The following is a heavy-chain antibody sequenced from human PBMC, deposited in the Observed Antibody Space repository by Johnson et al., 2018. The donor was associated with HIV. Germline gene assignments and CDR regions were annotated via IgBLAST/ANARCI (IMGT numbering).Heavy chain of an antibody. Sequence: QVQLVESGGGVVPPGRSLRLTCAASGFTFTSYTMHWVRQAPGKGPEWVAMISHDGTNENYADSVKGRFTISRDNSKNTVYLQMMSLRTEDTAVYFCAKVPSAVWFGEVIWGQGTMVTVSS. CDR3: AKVPSAVWFGEVI. D-gene: IGHD3-10*01. J-gene: IGHJ3*02. CDR2: ISHDGTNE. CDR1: GFTFTSYT. V-gene: IGHV3-30*04.